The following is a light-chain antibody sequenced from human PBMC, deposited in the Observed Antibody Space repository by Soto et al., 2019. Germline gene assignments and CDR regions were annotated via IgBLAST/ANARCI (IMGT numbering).Light chain of an antibody. V-gene: IGLV2-14*01. CDR2: DVS. CDR3: SSYTSGTTFV. Sequence: QSALTQPASVSGSPGQSITISCTGTSSDVGGYNYVSWYQQEPGKAPKLMICDVSNRPSGVSNRFSGSKSGNTASLTISGLQAEDEADYYCSSYTSGTTFVLGTGTKVTVL. J-gene: IGLJ1*01. CDR1: SSDVGGYNY.